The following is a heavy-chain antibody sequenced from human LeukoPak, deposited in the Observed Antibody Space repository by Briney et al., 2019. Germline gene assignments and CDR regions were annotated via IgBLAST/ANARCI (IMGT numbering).Heavy chain of an antibody. J-gene: IGHJ5*02. V-gene: IGHV3-30*01. D-gene: IGHD6-13*01. CDR1: GFTFSSYA. Sequence: PGGSLRLSCAASGFTFSSYALHWVRQAPGKGLDWVAVISYDGSNKYYADSVKGRFTISRDNSKNTLYLQMNSLRAEDTAVYYCARDGIATAGPAVNWIDPWGQGTLVTVSS. CDR2: ISYDGSNK. CDR3: ARDGIATAGPAVNWIDP.